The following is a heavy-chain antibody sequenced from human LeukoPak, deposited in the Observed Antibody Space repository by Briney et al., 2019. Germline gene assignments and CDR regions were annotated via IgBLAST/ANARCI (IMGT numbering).Heavy chain of an antibody. CDR2: IKQDGSEK. D-gene: IGHD3-22*01. CDR3: ARAGDFNYYDSSGYYPEDY. V-gene: IGHV3-7*01. CDR1: GFTFSSYW. Sequence: VQPGGSLRLSCAASGFTFSSYWMSWVRQAPGKGLEWVANIKQDGSEKYYVDSVKGRFTISRDNAKNSLYLQMNSLRAEDTAVYYCARAGDFNYYDSSGYYPEDYWGQGTLVTVSS. J-gene: IGHJ4*02.